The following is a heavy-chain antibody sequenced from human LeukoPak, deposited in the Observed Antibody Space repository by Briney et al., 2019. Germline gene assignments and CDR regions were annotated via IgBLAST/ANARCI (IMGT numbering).Heavy chain of an antibody. J-gene: IGHJ4*02. CDR2: VYYSGTT. Sequence: SETLSLTCTVSGGSISTYYWSWIRQPPGKGLEWIGYVYYSGTTNYNPSLKSRVTISVDTSKNQFYLKLSSVTAADTAVYYCARHWKSSYTLIEYWGQGTLVTVPS. CDR1: GGSISTYY. CDR3: ARHWKSSYTLIEY. V-gene: IGHV4-59*08. D-gene: IGHD6-13*01.